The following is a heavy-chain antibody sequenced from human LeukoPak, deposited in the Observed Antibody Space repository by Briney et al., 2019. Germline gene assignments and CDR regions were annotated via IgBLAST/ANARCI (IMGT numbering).Heavy chain of an antibody. Sequence: ASVKVSCEASGYTFTDYYIHWVRQAPGQGLEWMGWINPHSGGTVYAQNFQGRVTMTRDTSISTAYMELSWLRSDDTAIFYCARDRSYGGRGPDYWGQGTLVTVSS. V-gene: IGHV1-2*02. D-gene: IGHD4-23*01. J-gene: IGHJ4*02. CDR1: GYTFTDYY. CDR3: ARDRSYGGRGPDY. CDR2: INPHSGGT.